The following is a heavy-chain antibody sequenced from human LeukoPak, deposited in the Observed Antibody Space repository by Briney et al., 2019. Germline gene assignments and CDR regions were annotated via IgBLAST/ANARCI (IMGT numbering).Heavy chain of an antibody. D-gene: IGHD3-9*01. V-gene: IGHV1-18*01. CDR3: ARDIQMGDILTGYISYYYYYMDV. J-gene: IGHJ6*03. CDR1: GYTFTSYG. CDR2: ISAYNGNT. Sequence: ASLKVSCKASGYTFTSYGISWVRQAPGQGLEWMWWISAYNGNTNYAQKLQGRVTMTTDTSTSTAYMELRSLRSDDTAVYYCARDIQMGDILTGYISYYYYYMDVWGKGTTVTVSS.